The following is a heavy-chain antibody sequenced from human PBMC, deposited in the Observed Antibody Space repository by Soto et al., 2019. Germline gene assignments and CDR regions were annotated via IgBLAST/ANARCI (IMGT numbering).Heavy chain of an antibody. CDR2: ISGSDGST. J-gene: IGHJ6*01. CDR1: GFTFNNYA. D-gene: IGHD2-8*02. Sequence: EVQLLESGGGLVQPGGSLRLSCAASGFTFNNYAMTWVRQAPGKGLEWVSTISGSDGSTYYADSEKGRLIISRDNSKNAPYLQMSSLRAEDTALYYGVEDWTGDTCPGMDVWGQGTTVTVSS. CDR3: VEDWTGDTCPGMDV. V-gene: IGHV3-23*01.